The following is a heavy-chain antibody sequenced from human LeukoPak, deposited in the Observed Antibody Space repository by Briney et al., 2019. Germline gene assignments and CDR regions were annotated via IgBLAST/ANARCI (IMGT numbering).Heavy chain of an antibody. CDR2: IYYSGST. CDR1: GGSISSGGYY. V-gene: IGHV4-31*03. CDR3: ARACSGGSCYGFGMSRFDP. J-gene: IGHJ5*02. Sequence: PSETLSLTCTVSGGSISSGGYYWSWICQHPGKGLEWIGYIYYSGSTYYNPSLKSRVTISVDTSKNQFSLKLSSVTAADTAVYYCARACSGGSCYGFGMSRFDPWGQGTLVTVSS. D-gene: IGHD2-15*01.